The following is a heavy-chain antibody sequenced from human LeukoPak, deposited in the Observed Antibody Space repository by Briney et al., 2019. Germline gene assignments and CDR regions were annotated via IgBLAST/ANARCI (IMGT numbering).Heavy chain of an antibody. CDR1: GGSISSSSYY. Sequence: PSETLSLTCTVSGGSISSSSYYWGWIRQPPGKGLERIGYIYYSGSTNHNPSLKSRVTISVDTSKNQFSLKLSSVTAADTAVYYCARESGLKRYYYYGMDVWGQGTTVTVSS. V-gene: IGHV4-61*01. CDR2: IYYSGST. D-gene: IGHD3/OR15-3a*01. J-gene: IGHJ6*02. CDR3: ARESGLKRYYYYGMDV.